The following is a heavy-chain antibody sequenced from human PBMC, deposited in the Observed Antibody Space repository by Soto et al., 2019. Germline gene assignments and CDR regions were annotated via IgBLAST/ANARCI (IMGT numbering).Heavy chain of an antibody. CDR1: GGSITNSY. CDR2: IYYSGST. D-gene: IGHD3-10*01. CDR3: ANYRRGWFDP. Sequence: SETLSLTCTVSGGSITNSYWSWIRQPPGKRLEWIGYIYYSGSTNYNPSLKSRVTISVDTSKNQFSLNLRSVTAADTAVYYCANYRRGWFDPWGQGTLVTVSS. J-gene: IGHJ5*02. V-gene: IGHV4-59*01.